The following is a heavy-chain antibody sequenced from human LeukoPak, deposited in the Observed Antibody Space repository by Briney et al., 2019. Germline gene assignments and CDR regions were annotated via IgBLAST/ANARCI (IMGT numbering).Heavy chain of an antibody. V-gene: IGHV3-53*01. Sequence: GGSLRLSCAASGFTVSSNYMSWVRQAPGKGLEWDSVIYSGGSTYYADSVKGRFTISRDNSKNTLYLQMNSLRAEDTAVYYCARGGTDYDILTGYYTELYYFDYWGQGTLVTVSS. D-gene: IGHD3-9*01. CDR3: ARGGTDYDILTGYYTELYYFDY. J-gene: IGHJ4*02. CDR1: GFTVSSNY. CDR2: IYSGGST.